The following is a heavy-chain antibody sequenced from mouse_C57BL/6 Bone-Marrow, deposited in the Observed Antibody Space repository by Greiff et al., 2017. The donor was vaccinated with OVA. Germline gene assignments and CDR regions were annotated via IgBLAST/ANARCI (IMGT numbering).Heavy chain of an antibody. Sequence: QVQLQQPGAELVKPGASVKLSCKASGYTFTSYWMHWVKQRPGQGLEWIGMIHPNSGSTNYNEKFKSKATLTVDNSSSTAYMQLSSLTSEDSAVYYCARDGYYLYWYFDVWGTGTTVTVSS. D-gene: IGHD2-3*01. CDR3: ARDGYYLYWYFDV. CDR2: IHPNSGST. CDR1: GYTFTSYW. V-gene: IGHV1-64*01. J-gene: IGHJ1*03.